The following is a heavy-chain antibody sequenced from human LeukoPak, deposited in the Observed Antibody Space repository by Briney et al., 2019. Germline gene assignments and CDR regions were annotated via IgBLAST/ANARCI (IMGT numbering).Heavy chain of an antibody. CDR3: ARGYSTSWYYFDY. CDR2: IDWNGGST. J-gene: IGHJ4*02. V-gene: IGHV3-20*04. D-gene: IGHD6-13*01. Sequence: PGGSLRLSCAASGFTFDDYGMSWVRQGPGKGLEWVSGIDWNGGSTGYADSVKGRFTISRDSAENSLYLQMNSLRAEDTALYYCARGYSTSWYYFDYWGQGTLVTVSS. CDR1: GFTFDDYG.